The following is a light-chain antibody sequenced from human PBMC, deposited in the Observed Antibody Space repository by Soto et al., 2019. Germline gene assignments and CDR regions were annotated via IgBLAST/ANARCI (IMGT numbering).Light chain of an antibody. CDR3: MQGTHWPRT. CDR2: RVS. J-gene: IGKJ2*01. Sequence: DAVMTQSPLSLPVTVGQPASISCRSSRSLVYSDGNTYLSWLQQRPGQSPRRLIYRVSSRDSGVPDRFSGSGSGTDFTLKINRVEAEDVGSYYCMQGTHWPRTFGPWTK. V-gene: IGKV2-30*01. CDR1: RSLVYSDGNTY.